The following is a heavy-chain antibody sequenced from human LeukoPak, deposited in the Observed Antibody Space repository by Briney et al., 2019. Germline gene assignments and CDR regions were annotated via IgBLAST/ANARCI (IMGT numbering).Heavy chain of an antibody. D-gene: IGHD3-16*01. V-gene: IGHV4-31*03. CDR1: GGSISSGDYY. CDR3: ARHPAGGGYFDY. Sequence: SETLSLICTVSGGSISSGDYYWSWFRQPPGKDLEWIGYVYYSGDTYYNPSLRSRVTTSTDMSKNQFSLKLSSVTAADTAVYYCARHPAGGGYFDYWGQGTLVTVSS. CDR2: VYYSGDT. J-gene: IGHJ4*02.